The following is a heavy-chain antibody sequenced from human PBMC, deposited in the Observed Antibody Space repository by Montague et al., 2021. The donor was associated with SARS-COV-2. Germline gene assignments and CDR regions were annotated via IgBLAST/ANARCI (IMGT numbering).Heavy chain of an antibody. D-gene: IGHD3-16*02. V-gene: IGHV4-39*01. J-gene: IGHJ5*02. CDR2: AYFSGRT. CDR3: ARLGFVELWLNLGWFDP. CDR1: SAATVSSDSG. Sequence: SETLSLTCSVPSAATVSSDSGADWNSPPLNSSHSWISYAYFSGRTNYNPSLKSRVTMPVDTSKNQFSLELRSVTAADTAVYYCARLGFVELWLNLGWFDPWGQGTMVTVSS.